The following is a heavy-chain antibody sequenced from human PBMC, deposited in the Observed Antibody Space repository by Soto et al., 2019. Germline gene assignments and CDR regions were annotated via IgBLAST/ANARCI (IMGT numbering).Heavy chain of an antibody. J-gene: IGHJ4*02. V-gene: IGHV1-69*06. CDR2: TGSGTGPG. D-gene: IGHD2-15*01. CDR3: ARRDSGGFFRFFDS. Sequence: QVQLVQSGTEVKKPGSSVKVSCKTSGGSLSTNPISWVRQAPGQGLEWMGGTGSGTGPGNHAQKFQGRLTVTADKSTGTVYMELTNLSSEDTAVYYFARRDSGGFFRFFDSWGQGTLVTVSS. CDR1: GGSLSTNP.